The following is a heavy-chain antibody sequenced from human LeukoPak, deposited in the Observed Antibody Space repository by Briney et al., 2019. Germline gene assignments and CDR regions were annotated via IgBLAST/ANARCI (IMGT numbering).Heavy chain of an antibody. CDR3: AKDRESIYYGSGSYYTYYYMDV. D-gene: IGHD3-10*01. Sequence: PGGSLRLSCAASGFTFSSYGMHWVRQAPGKGLEWVAVIWYDGSNKYYADSVKGRFTISRDNSKNTLYLQMNSLRAEDTAAYYCAKDRESIYYGSGSYYTYYYMDVWGKGTTVTVSS. CDR1: GFTFSSYG. CDR2: IWYDGSNK. J-gene: IGHJ6*03. V-gene: IGHV3-33*06.